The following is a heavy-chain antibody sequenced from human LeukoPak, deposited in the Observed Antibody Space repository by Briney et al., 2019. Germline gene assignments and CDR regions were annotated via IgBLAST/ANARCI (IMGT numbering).Heavy chain of an antibody. Sequence: SETLSLTRTVSGGSISSYSWSWIRQPAGKGLEWIGRVYSSGSTNYNPSLKRPVTMSVDTSSNQFSLKLNSVTAADTAVYYCARDSWEGEWFFDYWGQGTLVTVSS. J-gene: IGHJ4*02. CDR3: ARDSWEGEWFFDY. CDR2: VYSSGST. D-gene: IGHD3-3*01. CDR1: GGSISSYS. V-gene: IGHV4-4*07.